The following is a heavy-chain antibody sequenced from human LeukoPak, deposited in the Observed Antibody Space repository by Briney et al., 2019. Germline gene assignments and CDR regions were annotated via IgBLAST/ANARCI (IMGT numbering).Heavy chain of an antibody. CDR1: GFTFSSYA. CDR3: ARDQTVTIPLDY. V-gene: IGHV3-23*01. J-gene: IGHJ4*02. Sequence: GGSLRLSCAASGFTFSSYAMSWVRQAPGKGLEWVSAISGSGGSTYYADSVKGRFTISRDNAKNSLYLQMNSLRAEDTAVYYCARDQTVTIPLDYWGQGTLVTVSS. D-gene: IGHD4-17*01. CDR2: ISGSGGST.